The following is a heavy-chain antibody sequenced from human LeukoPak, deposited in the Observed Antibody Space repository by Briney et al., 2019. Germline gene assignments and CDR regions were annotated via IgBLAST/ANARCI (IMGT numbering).Heavy chain of an antibody. V-gene: IGHV1-2*04. CDR1: GYTFTGYY. D-gene: IGHD2-15*01. CDR2: INPNSGGT. Sequence: ASVKVSCKASGYTFTGYYLHWVRQAPGQGLEWMGWINPNSGGTNYAQKFQGWVTMTRDTSISTAYMELSRLRSDDTAVYYCARDPGYCSGGSCYNFDYWGQGTLVTVSS. CDR3: ARDPGYCSGGSCYNFDY. J-gene: IGHJ4*02.